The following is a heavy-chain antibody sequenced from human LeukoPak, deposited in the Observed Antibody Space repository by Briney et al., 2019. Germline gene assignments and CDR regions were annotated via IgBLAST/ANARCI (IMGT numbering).Heavy chain of an antibody. V-gene: IGHV4-39*07. CDR2: INHSGST. CDR3: ARETRNYYDSIGYYLFDY. Sequence: SETLSLTCTVSGGSISNRSYYWGWIRQPPGKGLEWIGEINHSGSTYYNPSLKSRVTVSVDTSKNQFSLKLSSVTAADTAIYYCARETRNYYDSIGYYLFDYWGQGTLVTVSS. J-gene: IGHJ4*02. CDR1: GGSISNRSYY. D-gene: IGHD3-22*01.